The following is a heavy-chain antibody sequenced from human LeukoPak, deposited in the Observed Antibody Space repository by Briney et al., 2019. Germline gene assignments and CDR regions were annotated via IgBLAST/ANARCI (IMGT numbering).Heavy chain of an antibody. CDR2: INPDGGDT. CDR3: ARARYETRIWPKSRYDYYHYMDV. V-gene: IGHV1-2*02. J-gene: IGHJ6*03. CDR1: GNSFTGYY. D-gene: IGHD3-3*01. Sequence: WASVKVSCKASGNSFTGYYIHWVRQAPGQGLEWMGWINPDGGDTNYAQEFQDRVTITRDTSASTAYMELSSLRSEDMAVYYCARARYETRIWPKSRYDYYHYMDVWGKGTTVTVSS.